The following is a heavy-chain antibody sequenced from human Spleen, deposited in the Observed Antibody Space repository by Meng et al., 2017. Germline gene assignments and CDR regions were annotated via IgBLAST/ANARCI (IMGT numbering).Heavy chain of an antibody. J-gene: IGHJ4*02. D-gene: IGHD3-10*01. CDR3: VRDFGGESDF. CDR2: IFYDGSKK. V-gene: IGHV3-33*01. Sequence: QVQLVASGGGVVQPGSSLRLSCAASGFTFSSYGIHWVRQAPGKGLEWVALIFYDGSKKFYADSVRGRFTISRDIAKNTLFLQMNSLSAEDTALYYCVRDFGGESDFWGQGTLVTVSS. CDR1: GFTFSSYG.